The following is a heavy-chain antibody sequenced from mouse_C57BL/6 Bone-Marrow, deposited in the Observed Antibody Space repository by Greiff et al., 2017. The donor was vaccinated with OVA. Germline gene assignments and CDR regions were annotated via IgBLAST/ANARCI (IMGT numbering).Heavy chain of an antibody. CDR3: ARGDYDGYYTFAY. V-gene: IGHV1-54*01. Sequence: VQLKQSGAELVRPGTSVKVSCKASGYAFTNYLIEWVKQRPGQGLEWIGVINPGSGGTNYNEKFKGKATLTADKSSSTAYMQLSSLTSEDSAVYFCARGDYDGYYTFAYWGQGTLVTVSA. D-gene: IGHD2-3*01. CDR2: INPGSGGT. J-gene: IGHJ3*01. CDR1: GYAFTNYL.